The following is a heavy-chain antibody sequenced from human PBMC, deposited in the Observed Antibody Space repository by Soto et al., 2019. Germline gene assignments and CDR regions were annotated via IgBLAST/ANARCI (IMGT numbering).Heavy chain of an antibody. CDR2: IYSGGST. J-gene: IGHJ3*02. CDR3: ARGLYDSRAIRAFDI. V-gene: IGHV3-66*01. Sequence: PGGSLRLSCAASGFTVSSNYMSWVRQAPGKGLEWVSVIYSGGSTYYADSVKGRFTISRDNSKNTLYLQMNSLRAEDTAVYYCARGLYDSRAIRAFDIWGQGTMVTVSS. D-gene: IGHD3-22*01. CDR1: GFTVSSNY.